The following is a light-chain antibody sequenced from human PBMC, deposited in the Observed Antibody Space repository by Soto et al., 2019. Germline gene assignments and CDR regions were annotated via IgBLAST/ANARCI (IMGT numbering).Light chain of an antibody. CDR2: EAA. J-gene: IGKJ1*01. V-gene: IGKV3-11*01. CDR1: QSVGTS. CDR3: QHRTCSPSS. Sequence: DIVLTQSPATLSLSPGDRATLSCRASQSVGTSLAWYKQHPGQAPRVLIHEAAYMASGVPERLSGSGSGTAFLLSIASLQPDDFAIYYCQHRTCSPSSFGRGTTVEVK.